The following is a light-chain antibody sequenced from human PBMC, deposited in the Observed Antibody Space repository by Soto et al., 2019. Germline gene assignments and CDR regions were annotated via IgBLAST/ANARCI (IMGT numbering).Light chain of an antibody. CDR2: AAS. Sequence: DVQMTQSPSSLSASVGDRVTITCRASQGINSWLAWYQQKPEKAPKSLIYAASSLQTGFPSRFRGSESGTAVTLTISNLQPEGSATYYCQQYNIYPLTVGGGTQVEIK. CDR1: QGINSW. J-gene: IGKJ4*01. V-gene: IGKV1D-16*01. CDR3: QQYNIYPLT.